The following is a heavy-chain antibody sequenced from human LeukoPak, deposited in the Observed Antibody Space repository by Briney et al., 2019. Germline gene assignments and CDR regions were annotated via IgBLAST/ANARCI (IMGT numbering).Heavy chain of an antibody. CDR3: ARGAWATRLAS. CDR2: IYESGTT. Sequence: SETLSLTCAVYGESLNSYYWSWVRQPPGEGLEWIGEIYESGTTKYNPSLKSRVAISMVPSKQQSSLRLSSVTAADTAVYYCARGAWATRLASWGLGTPVIVSS. J-gene: IGHJ4*02. D-gene: IGHD2-15*01. V-gene: IGHV4-34*01. CDR1: GESLNSYY.